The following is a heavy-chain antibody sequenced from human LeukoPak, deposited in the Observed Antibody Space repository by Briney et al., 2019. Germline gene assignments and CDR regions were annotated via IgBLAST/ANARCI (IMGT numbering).Heavy chain of an antibody. V-gene: IGHV3-74*01. J-gene: IGHJ4*02. CDR2: IKGDGNTT. CDR3: ARDAAGLDY. CDR1: GFTFRNHW. Sequence: PGGSLRLSCAASGFTFRNHWMHWVRQAPGRGLVWVSRIKGDGNTTVYADSVKGRFTISRDNAKNTVYLRVNSLKDEDTGVYYCARDAAGLDYWGQGTLVAVSS. D-gene: IGHD1-14*01.